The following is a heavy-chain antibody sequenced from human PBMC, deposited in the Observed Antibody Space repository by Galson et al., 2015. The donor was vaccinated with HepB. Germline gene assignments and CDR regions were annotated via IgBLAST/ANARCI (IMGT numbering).Heavy chain of an antibody. V-gene: IGHV3-7*03. CDR2: INEDGSGK. CDR3: ASDIGDS. CDR1: GFIFSDYW. J-gene: IGHJ4*02. D-gene: IGHD1-26*01. Sequence: LRLSCAASGFIFSDYWMMWVRQAPGRGLEWVANINEDGSGKYYVDSVKGRFTISRDNAKNSVYLQMNSLRADETAVYYCASDIGDSWGQGTLVTVSS.